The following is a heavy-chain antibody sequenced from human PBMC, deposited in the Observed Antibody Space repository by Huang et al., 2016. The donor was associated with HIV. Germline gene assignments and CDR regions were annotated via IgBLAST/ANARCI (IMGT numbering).Heavy chain of an antibody. CDR3: ARLIGSPSFYYGLDV. CDR1: GYRFRSNW. J-gene: IGHJ6*02. V-gene: IGHV5-51*01. Sequence: EVQLVQSGAEVKKPGESLKISCKGSGYRFRSNWIGWVRQMPGKGLEWMGIIYPGDSDTRYSPSFQGQVTISADKSINTAYLQWSSLKASDTAMYYCARLIGSPSFYYGLDVWGQWTTVTVSS. D-gene: IGHD3-10*01. CDR2: IYPGDSDT.